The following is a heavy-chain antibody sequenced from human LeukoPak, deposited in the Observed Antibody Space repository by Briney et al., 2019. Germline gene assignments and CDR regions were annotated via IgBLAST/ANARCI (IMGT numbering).Heavy chain of an antibody. CDR2: IRYDGSNK. CDR3: AKDSGDFWSGYYTGIDAFDI. J-gene: IGHJ3*02. CDR1: GFTFSSYG. Sequence: PGGSLRLSCAASGFTFSSYGMHWVRQAPGKGLEWVAFIRYDGSNKYCADSVNGRFTISRDNSKNTLYLQMNSLRAEDTAVYYCAKDSGDFWSGYYTGIDAFDIWGQGTMVTVSS. D-gene: IGHD3-3*01. V-gene: IGHV3-30*02.